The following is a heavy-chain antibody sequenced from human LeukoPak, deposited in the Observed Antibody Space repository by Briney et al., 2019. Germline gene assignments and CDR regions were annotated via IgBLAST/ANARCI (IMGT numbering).Heavy chain of an antibody. CDR2: ISSNGGST. D-gene: IGHD3-10*01. Sequence: PGGSLRLSCSASGFTFSSYAMHWVRQAPGKGLEYVSAISSNGGSTYYADSVKGRFTISRDNSKNTLYLQMNSLRAEDTAVYYCARDGMVRGGPPPYYFDYWGQGTLVTVSS. V-gene: IGHV3-64*04. J-gene: IGHJ4*02. CDR3: ARDGMVRGGPPPYYFDY. CDR1: GFTFSSYA.